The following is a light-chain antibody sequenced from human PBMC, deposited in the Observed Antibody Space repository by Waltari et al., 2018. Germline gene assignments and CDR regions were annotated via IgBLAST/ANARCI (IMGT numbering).Light chain of an antibody. CDR1: QSTSSW. CDR2: QTS. Sequence: DIQMTQSPSTLSASVGATVTITCRASQSTSSWLAWFQQKPGKAPQLLVYQTSTLESGVPSRFSGSGAGTEFTLTISSLQPDDFATYYCQRNNSYSPTWTFGQGTKVEIK. J-gene: IGKJ1*01. CDR3: QRNNSYSPTWT. V-gene: IGKV1-5*03.